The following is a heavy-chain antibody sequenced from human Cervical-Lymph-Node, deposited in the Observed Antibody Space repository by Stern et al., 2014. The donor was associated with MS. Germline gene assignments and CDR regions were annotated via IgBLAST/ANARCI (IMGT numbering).Heavy chain of an antibody. CDR2: IYWDDDR. CDR3: AHSSLSVGVSFDY. CDR1: GFSLSTIGEG. D-gene: IGHD3-10*01. V-gene: IGHV2-5*02. J-gene: IGHJ4*02. Sequence: SGPTLVKPTQTLTLTCRVSGFSLSTIGEGVAWIRQPPGKALEWLAIIYWDDDRRYSPSLRGRVTITKDTSKNLVVLTMTNMDPRDTATYYCAHSSLSVGVSFDYWGQGTLITVSS.